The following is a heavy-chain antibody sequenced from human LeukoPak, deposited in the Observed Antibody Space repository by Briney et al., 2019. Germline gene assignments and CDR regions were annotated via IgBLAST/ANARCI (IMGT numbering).Heavy chain of an antibody. D-gene: IGHD3-10*01. CDR2: ISSSGSTI. CDR1: GFTFSSYE. CDR3: ARGKDENYGSGSYSYFDY. V-gene: IGHV3-48*03. J-gene: IGHJ4*02. Sequence: PGGSLRLSCAASGFTFSSYEMNWVRHAPGEGLEWGSYISSSGSTIYYADSVKGRFTISRDNAKNSLYLQMNSLRAKDTAVYYCARGKDENYGSGSYSYFDYWGQGTLVTVSS.